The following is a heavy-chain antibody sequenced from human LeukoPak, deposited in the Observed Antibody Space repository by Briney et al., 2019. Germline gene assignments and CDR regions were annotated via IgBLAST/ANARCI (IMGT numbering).Heavy chain of an antibody. Sequence: GSVRLSCVGHGFTFSSYAMHWVRQAAGKGGEGVAGISYDGSNKYYADSLNARFPLSRDNSKNTLYFQMNSLRAEATAVYYCARDRSWGYYDSSGYYYPLDYWGQGTLVTVSS. CDR3: ARDRSWGYYDSSGYYYPLDY. J-gene: IGHJ4*02. CDR1: GFTFSSYA. CDR2: ISYDGSNK. V-gene: IGHV3-30-3*01. D-gene: IGHD3-22*01.